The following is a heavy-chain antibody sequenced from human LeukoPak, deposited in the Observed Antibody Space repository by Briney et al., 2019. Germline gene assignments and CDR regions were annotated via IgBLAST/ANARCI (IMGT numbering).Heavy chain of an antibody. CDR1: GGSISSYY. V-gene: IGHV4-4*09. Sequence: SSETLSLTCTVSGGSISSYYWSWIRQPPGKGLEWIGYIYTSGSTNYNPSLKSRVTISVDTSKNQFSLKLSSVTAADTAVYYCARRVASGTTVNWFDPWGQGTLVTASS. CDR2: IYTSGST. D-gene: IGHD1-1*01. CDR3: ARRVASGTTVNWFDP. J-gene: IGHJ5*02.